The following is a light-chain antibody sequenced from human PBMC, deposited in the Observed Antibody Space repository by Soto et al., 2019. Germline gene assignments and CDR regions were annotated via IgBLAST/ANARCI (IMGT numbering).Light chain of an antibody. Sequence: EIVMTQSPTIVSVSPGERATLSCRASQSVSSDLAWYHQKPGQAPRLLIYDASNRASGIPARFSGSGSGTDFTLTITSLDPEDFAVYYCQQRSYWPLTFGQGTRLEIK. J-gene: IGKJ5*01. CDR3: QQRSYWPLT. V-gene: IGKV3-11*01. CDR1: QSVSSD. CDR2: DAS.